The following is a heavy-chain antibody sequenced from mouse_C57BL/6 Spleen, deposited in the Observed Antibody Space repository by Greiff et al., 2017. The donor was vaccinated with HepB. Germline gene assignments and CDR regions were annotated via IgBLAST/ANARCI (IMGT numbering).Heavy chain of an antibody. V-gene: IGHV1-81*01. CDR2: IYPRSGNT. CDR1: GYTFTSYG. CDR3: ARHPYDYALYARDY. Sequence: QVQLKESGAELARPGASVKLSCKASGYTFTSYGISWVKQRTGQGLEWIGEIYPRSGNTYYNEKFKGKATLTADKSSSTAYMELRSLTSEDSAVFFCARHPYDYALYARDYWGQGTSVTVSS. D-gene: IGHD2-4*01. J-gene: IGHJ4*01.